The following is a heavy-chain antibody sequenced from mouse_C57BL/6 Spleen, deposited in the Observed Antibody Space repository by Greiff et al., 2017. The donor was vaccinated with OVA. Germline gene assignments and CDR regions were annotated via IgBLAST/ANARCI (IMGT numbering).Heavy chain of an antibody. CDR2: MYPGDGDT. CDR3: ARRGLYDYDGALDY. J-gene: IGHJ2*01. Sequence: VQLQQSGPELVKPGASVKISCKASGYAFSSSWMNWVKQRPGKGLEWIGRMYPGDGDTNYNGKFKGKATLTADKSSSTAYMQLSSLTSEDSAVYFCARRGLYDYDGALDYWGQGTTLTVSS. D-gene: IGHD2-4*01. V-gene: IGHV1-82*01. CDR1: GYAFSSSW.